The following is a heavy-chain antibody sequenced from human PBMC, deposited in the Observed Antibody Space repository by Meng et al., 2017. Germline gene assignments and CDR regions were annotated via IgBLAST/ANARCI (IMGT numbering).Heavy chain of an antibody. CDR2: INHSGST. Sequence: QVQLPNWGVGMFKPSETLSLTCAVYGGSLSGSYGSWIRQPPGKGLEWIGEINHSGSTNYNPSLKSRFTISVDTSKNQFSLKLSSVTAADTAVYYCARGTRGYSYGNDYWGQGTLVTVSS. D-gene: IGHD5-18*01. CDR3: ARGTRGYSYGNDY. V-gene: IGHV4-34*01. J-gene: IGHJ4*02. CDR1: GGSLSGSY.